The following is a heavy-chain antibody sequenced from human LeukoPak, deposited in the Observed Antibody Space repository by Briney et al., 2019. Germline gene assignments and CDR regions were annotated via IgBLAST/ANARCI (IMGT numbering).Heavy chain of an antibody. V-gene: IGHV4-59*01. Sequence: SETLSLTCTVSGGSISSYYWSWIRQPPGKGLEWIGYIYYSGSTNYNPSLKSRVTISVDTSKNQFSLKLSSVTAADTAVYYCARDFGEGYYDSSGYYYRDYWGQGTLVTVSS. CDR3: ARDFGEGYYDSSGYYYRDY. CDR1: GGSISSYY. J-gene: IGHJ4*02. D-gene: IGHD3-22*01. CDR2: IYYSGST.